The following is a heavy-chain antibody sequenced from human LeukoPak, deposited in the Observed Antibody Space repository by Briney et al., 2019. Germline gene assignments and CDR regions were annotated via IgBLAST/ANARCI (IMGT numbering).Heavy chain of an antibody. D-gene: IGHD3-10*01. V-gene: IGHV3-48*01. CDR3: ARDFAREFTIDY. J-gene: IGHJ4*02. CDR1: GFTFSNYS. Sequence: GGSLRLSCAASGFTFSNYSMNWVRQPPGKGLQWVSYISSSSNIIYYADSVKGRFTISRDNAKNSLFLQMNSLRAEDTAVYYCARDFAREFTIDYWGQGTLVTVSS. CDR2: ISSSSNII.